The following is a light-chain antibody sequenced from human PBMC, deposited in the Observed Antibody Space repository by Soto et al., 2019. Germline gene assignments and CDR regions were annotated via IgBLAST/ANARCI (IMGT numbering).Light chain of an antibody. J-gene: IGKJ2*01. CDR3: LQDYNYPYT. CDR2: AAS. Sequence: AIQMTRAPSSLSESVGDRVTITCRARQGLRDDLGWYEQKPGKAPKLLIYAASSLQSGVPSRFSGSGSGTDFTLTISSLQPEDFATYYCLQDYNYPYTFGQGTKLEIK. CDR1: QGLRDD. V-gene: IGKV1-6*01.